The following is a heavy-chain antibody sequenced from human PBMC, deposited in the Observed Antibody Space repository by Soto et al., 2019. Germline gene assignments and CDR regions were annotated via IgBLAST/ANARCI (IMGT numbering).Heavy chain of an antibody. J-gene: IGHJ3*02. CDR2: INTYNSNT. D-gene: IGHD3-10*01. CDR1: GYTFTSYG. Sequence: QVQLVQSGAEVMQPGASVKVSCKTYGYTFTSYGITWVRQAPGQGLEWMGWINTYNSNTKYAQKVQGRVTMTTDTSTRTAYREIKRLSSDDTAVYYCAIPLWSDAADIWGQGTTVTVSS. CDR3: AIPLWSDAADI. V-gene: IGHV1-18*01.